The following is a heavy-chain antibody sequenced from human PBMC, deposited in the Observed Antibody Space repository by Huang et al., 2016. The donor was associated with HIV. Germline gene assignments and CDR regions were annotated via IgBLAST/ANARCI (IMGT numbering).Heavy chain of an antibody. J-gene: IGHJ3*01. CDR1: GFTFSRYW. V-gene: IGHV3-7*01. CDR3: VRDIAPL. CDR2: IKEDGGER. D-gene: IGHD6-13*01. Sequence: EVQLVESGGGLVQPGGSLRLYCAASGFTFSRYWMSWVRQAPGKGLEWVANIKEDGGERKYVDSVKGRFTISRDDAKNSLYLQMNSLRAEDTAVYYCVRDIAPLWGQGTMVTVSS.